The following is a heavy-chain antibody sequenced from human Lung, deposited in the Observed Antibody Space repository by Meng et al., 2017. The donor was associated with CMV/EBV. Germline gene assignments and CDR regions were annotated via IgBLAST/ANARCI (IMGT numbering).Heavy chain of an antibody. CDR3: ARVLTAHHYYGKDV. CDR1: GLSVSSKY. J-gene: IGHJ6*02. CDR2: IYSNNNT. D-gene: IGHD5-18*01. Sequence: ESLKISCAASGLSVSSKYMSWVRQAPGKGLEWVSVIYSNNNTYYADSVKGRFTISRDNFKNTLYLQMNSLRAEDTAVYYCARVLTAHHYYGKDVWGQGTTVTVSS. V-gene: IGHV3-53*01.